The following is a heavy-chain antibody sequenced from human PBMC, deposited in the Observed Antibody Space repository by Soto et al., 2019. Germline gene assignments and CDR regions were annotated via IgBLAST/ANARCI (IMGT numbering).Heavy chain of an antibody. CDR2: ISGYNGNT. Sequence: ASVKVSCKASDYTFTTYGISWVRQAPGQGLEWMGWISGYNGNTNYAQKLQGRVTMTTDTSTSTAYMELRSLRSDDTAVYYCASGSSISWYGYFQHWGQGTLVTVSS. J-gene: IGHJ1*01. CDR1: DYTFTTYG. CDR3: ASGSSISWYGYFQH. V-gene: IGHV1-18*01. D-gene: IGHD6-13*01.